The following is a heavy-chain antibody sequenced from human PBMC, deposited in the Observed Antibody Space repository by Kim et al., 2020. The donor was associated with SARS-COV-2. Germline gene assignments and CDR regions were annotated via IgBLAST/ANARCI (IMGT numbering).Heavy chain of an antibody. CDR2: ISGSGGST. J-gene: IGHJ6*02. D-gene: IGHD5-12*01. V-gene: IGHV3-23*01. Sequence: GGSLRLSCAASGFTFSSYAMSWVRQAPGKGLEWVSAISGSGGSTYYADSVKGRFTISRDNSKNTLYLQMNSLKAEDTAVYYCAKDRGATIGYYYGMDVWGQGTTVTVSS. CDR1: GFTFSSYA. CDR3: AKDRGATIGYYYGMDV.